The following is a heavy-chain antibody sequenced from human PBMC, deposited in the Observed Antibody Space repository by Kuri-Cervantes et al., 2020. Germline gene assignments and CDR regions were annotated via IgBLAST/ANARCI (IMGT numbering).Heavy chain of an antibody. D-gene: IGHD3-22*01. CDR1: GGSISSYY. J-gene: IGHJ4*02. Sequence: GSLRLSCTVSGGSISSYYWSWIRQPPGKGLEWIGYIYDSGSTTYNPSLKSRVTISVDTSKNQFSLKLNSVTAADTAVYYCARGEISGYYYGFDYWGQGTLVTVSS. V-gene: IGHV4-59*01. CDR2: IYDSGST. CDR3: ARGEISGYYYGFDY.